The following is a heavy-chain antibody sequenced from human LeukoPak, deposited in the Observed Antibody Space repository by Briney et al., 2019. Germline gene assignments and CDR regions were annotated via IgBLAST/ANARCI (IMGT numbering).Heavy chain of an antibody. J-gene: IGHJ5*02. V-gene: IGHV1-8*01. D-gene: IGHD3-22*01. Sequence: ASVKVSCKASGYTFTSYDINWVRQATGQGLEWMGWMNPNSGNTGYAQKFQSRVTMTRNTSISTAYMELSSLRSEDTAVYYCARGNPEYYYDSSGYHNWFDPWGQGTLVTVSS. CDR2: MNPNSGNT. CDR3: ARGNPEYYYDSSGYHNWFDP. CDR1: GYTFTSYD.